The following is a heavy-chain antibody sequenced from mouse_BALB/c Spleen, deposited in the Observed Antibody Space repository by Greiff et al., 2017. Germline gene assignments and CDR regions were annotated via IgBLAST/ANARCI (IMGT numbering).Heavy chain of an antibody. CDR3: ARTYGDY. J-gene: IGHJ4*01. D-gene: IGHD2-10*02. CDR1: GFTFSSFG. V-gene: IGHV5-17*02. Sequence: EVHLVESGGGLVQPGGSRKLSCAASGFTFSSFGMHWVRQAPEKGLEWVAYISSGSSTIYYADTVKGRFTISRDNPKNTLFLQMTSLRSEDTAMYYCARTYGDYWGQGTSVTGSS. CDR2: ISSGSSTI.